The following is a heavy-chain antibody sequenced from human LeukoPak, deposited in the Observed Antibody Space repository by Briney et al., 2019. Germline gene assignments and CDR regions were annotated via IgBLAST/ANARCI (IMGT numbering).Heavy chain of an antibody. V-gene: IGHV4-4*07. J-gene: IGHJ4*02. CDR3: ARHKAAPGFFDY. CDR1: GFSISSYY. CDR2: IYTSGST. Sequence: SETLSLTCTVSGFSISSYYWSWIRQPAGKGLEWIGRIYTSGSTNYNPSLKSRATMSVDTSKNQYYLKLSSVTAADTAVYYCARHKAAPGFFDYWGQGTLVTVSS. D-gene: IGHD2-15*01.